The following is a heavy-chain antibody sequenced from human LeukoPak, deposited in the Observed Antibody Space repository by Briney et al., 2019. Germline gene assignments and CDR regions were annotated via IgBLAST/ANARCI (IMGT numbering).Heavy chain of an antibody. CDR2: ISGSGGRT. V-gene: IGHV3-23*01. D-gene: IGHD6-6*01. J-gene: IGHJ4*02. CDR1: AFTFSSYA. Sequence: PGGSLRLSCAASAFTFSSYAMSGVRQAPGKGLEWVSAISGSGGRTYYAESVKGRFTISRDNNENTLYLQMNSLRAEDTAVYYCAKAAQVAGRPNLGGHFDYWGQGTLVTVSS. CDR3: AKAAQVAGRPNLGGHFDY.